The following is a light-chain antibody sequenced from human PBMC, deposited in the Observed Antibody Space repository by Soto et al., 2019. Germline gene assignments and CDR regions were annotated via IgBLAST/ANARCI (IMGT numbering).Light chain of an antibody. CDR2: SSN. CDR3: AAWDDSLNGVL. V-gene: IGLV1-44*01. J-gene: IGLJ2*01. CDR1: SSNIGSNS. Sequence: QSVLTQPPSASGTPGQRVTISCSGGSSNIGSNSVNWYRQLPGTAPKLLIHSSNQRPSGVPDRFSGSKSGTSASLAINGLQSEDEADYYCAAWDDSLNGVLFGGGTKVTVL.